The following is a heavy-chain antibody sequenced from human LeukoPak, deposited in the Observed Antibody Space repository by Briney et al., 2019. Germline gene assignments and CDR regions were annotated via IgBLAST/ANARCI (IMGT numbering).Heavy chain of an antibody. V-gene: IGHV1-18*01. J-gene: IGHJ4*02. Sequence: ASVKVSCKASGYTFTSYGISWVRQAPGQGLEWMGWISAYNGNTNYAQKLQGRVTMTTDTSTNTAYMELRSLRSDDTAVYYCARDGSDIVVVPAVAPFDYWGQGTLVTVSS. CDR3: ARDGSDIVVVPAVAPFDY. CDR2: ISAYNGNT. D-gene: IGHD2-2*01. CDR1: GYTFTSYG.